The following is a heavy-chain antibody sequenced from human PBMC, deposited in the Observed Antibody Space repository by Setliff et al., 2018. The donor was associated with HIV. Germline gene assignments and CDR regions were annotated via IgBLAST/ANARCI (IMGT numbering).Heavy chain of an antibody. CDR2: LHLSGDT. V-gene: IGHV4-61*02. J-gene: IGHJ4*02. Sequence: SETLSLTCTVSGDSINSGTYYWSWIRQPAGKGLEWIGRLHLSGDTNYNPSLKSRVTISVDTSKNQFSLRLSSVTAADTAVYYCAREDWRRDYLDYWGQGTLVTVSS. CDR1: GDSINSGTYY. D-gene: IGHD3-9*01. CDR3: AREDWRRDYLDY.